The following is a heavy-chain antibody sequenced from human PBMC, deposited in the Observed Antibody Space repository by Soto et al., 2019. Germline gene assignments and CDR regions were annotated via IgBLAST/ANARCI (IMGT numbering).Heavy chain of an antibody. CDR3: AKDRLSSSWSYNWFDP. J-gene: IGHJ5*02. CDR2: ISGSGGST. D-gene: IGHD6-13*01. Sequence: GGSLRLSCAASGFTFSSYAMSWVRQAPGKGLEWVSAISGSGGSTYYADSVKGRFTISRDNSKNTLYLQMNSLRAEDTAVYYCAKDRLSSSWSYNWFDPWGQGTLGTVS. V-gene: IGHV3-23*01. CDR1: GFTFSSYA.